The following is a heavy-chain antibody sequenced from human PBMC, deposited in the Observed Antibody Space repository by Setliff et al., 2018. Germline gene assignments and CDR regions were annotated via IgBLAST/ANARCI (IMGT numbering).Heavy chain of an antibody. CDR1: GGTFSSYA. CDR2: IIPMFGTA. D-gene: IGHD2-2*01. V-gene: IGHV1-69*06. J-gene: IGHJ5*02. CDR3: ARYRVVPAALNWFDP. Sequence: SVKVSCKASGGTFSSYAISWVRQAPGQGLEWMGGIIPMFGTANYAQKFQGRVTITADKSTSTAYMELSSLRSEDTAVYYCARYRVVPAALNWFDPWGQGTLVTVSS.